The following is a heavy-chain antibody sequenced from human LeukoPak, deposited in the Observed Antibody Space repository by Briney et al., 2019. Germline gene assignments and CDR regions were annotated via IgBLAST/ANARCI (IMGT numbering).Heavy chain of an antibody. Sequence: ASVKVSSKASGYTFTSYYMHWVRQATGQGLEWMGIINSSGGSTSYAQKFQGRVTMTRDTSTSTVYMELSSLRSEETAVYYCARANVLGYASGNFLYYYGMDVWGKGTTVTVSS. D-gene: IGHD3-10*01. CDR1: GYTFTSYY. CDR3: ARANVLGYASGNFLYYYGMDV. V-gene: IGHV1-46*01. J-gene: IGHJ6*04. CDR2: INSSGGST.